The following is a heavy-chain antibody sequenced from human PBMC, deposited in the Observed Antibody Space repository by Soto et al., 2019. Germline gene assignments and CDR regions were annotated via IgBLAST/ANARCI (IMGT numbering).Heavy chain of an antibody. CDR2: ISSSGSTI. V-gene: IGHV3-48*03. J-gene: IGHJ2*01. CDR3: ARDDRSWWYFDL. Sequence: GGSLRLSCAASGFTFSSYEMNWVRQAPGKGLEWVSYISSSGSTIYYADSVKGRFTISRDNAKNSLYLQMNSLRAEDTAVYYFARDDRSWWYFDLWGRGTLVTVSS. CDR1: GFTFSSYE.